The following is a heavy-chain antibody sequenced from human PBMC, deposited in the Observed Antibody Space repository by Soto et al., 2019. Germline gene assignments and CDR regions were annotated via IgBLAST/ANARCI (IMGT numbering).Heavy chain of an antibody. CDR3: ARERTGPGAFDI. CDR1: RGPFSSYA. V-gene: IGHV1-69*13. Sequence: SVKVSFKACRGPFSSYAISWVRQAPGQGLEWMGGIIPIFGTANYAQKFHVRVTITADESTSTAYMELSSLRSEDTAVYYCARERTGPGAFDIWGQGTLVTVSS. CDR2: IIPIFGTA. J-gene: IGHJ3*02. D-gene: IGHD3-9*01.